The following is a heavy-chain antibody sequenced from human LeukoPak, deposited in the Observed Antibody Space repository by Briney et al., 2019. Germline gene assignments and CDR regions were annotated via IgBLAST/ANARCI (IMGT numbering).Heavy chain of an antibody. D-gene: IGHD3-22*01. Sequence: QAGGSLRLSCAASGFTFSSYSMNWGRQAPGKGLEWVSYISSSGSTIYYADSVKGRFTISRDNAKNSLYLQMNSLRDEDTAVYYCARDRVITMIVVGGYYYGMDVWGQGTTVTVSS. CDR2: ISSSGSTI. V-gene: IGHV3-48*02. CDR1: GFTFSSYS. CDR3: ARDRVITMIVVGGYYYGMDV. J-gene: IGHJ6*02.